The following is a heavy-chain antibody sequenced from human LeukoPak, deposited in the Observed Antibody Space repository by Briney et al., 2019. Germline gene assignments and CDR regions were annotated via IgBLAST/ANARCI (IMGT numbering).Heavy chain of an antibody. CDR3: ARDKGWLHLGD. J-gene: IGHJ4*02. CDR1: GFTFTSHW. Sequence: GGSLRLSCAASGFTFTSHWMTWVRQAPGKGVEGVANINVDGSAEQYVESVKGRFTISRDNAKNALYLQMNSLRAEDAAAYYCARDKGWLHLGDWGQGTLVTVSS. D-gene: IGHD5-24*01. V-gene: IGHV3-7*01. CDR2: INVDGSAE.